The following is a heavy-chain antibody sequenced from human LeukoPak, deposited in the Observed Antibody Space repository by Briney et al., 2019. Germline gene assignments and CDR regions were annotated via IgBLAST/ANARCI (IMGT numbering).Heavy chain of an antibody. CDR3: ARDGYYYASGLYYYMDV. J-gene: IGHJ6*03. V-gene: IGHV4-4*07. Sequence: GSLRLSCAASGFTFSSYGMSWVRQAPGKGLEWIGRIYSSGSTNYNPSLKSRVTMSVDTSKNQFSLKLSSVTAADTAVYYCARDGYYYASGLYYYMDVWGKGTTVTISS. CDR1: GFTFSSYG. CDR2: IYSSGST. D-gene: IGHD3-10*01.